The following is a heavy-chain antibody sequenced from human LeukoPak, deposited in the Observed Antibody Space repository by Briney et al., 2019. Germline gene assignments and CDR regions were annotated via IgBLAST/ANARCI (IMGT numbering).Heavy chain of an antibody. CDR3: ARDRSEWLLADFDY. V-gene: IGHV1-2*02. D-gene: IGHD3-3*01. Sequence: ASVKVSCKASGYTFTGYYMHWVRQAPGQGLEWMGWINPNSGGTNYAQKFQGRVTMTRDTSISTAYMELSRLRSDDTAVYSCARDRSEWLLADFDYWGQGTLVTVSS. CDR2: INPNSGGT. CDR1: GYTFTGYY. J-gene: IGHJ4*02.